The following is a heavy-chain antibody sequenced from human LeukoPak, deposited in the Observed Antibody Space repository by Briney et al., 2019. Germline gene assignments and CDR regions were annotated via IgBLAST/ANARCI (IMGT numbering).Heavy chain of an antibody. J-gene: IGHJ4*02. V-gene: IGHV3-11*06. Sequence: GGSLRLSCAASGFSFSDYYMSWIRQAPGKGLEWVSSISSSSSYIYYADSVKGRSTISRDNAKNSLYLQMNSLRAEDTAVYYCARGVGATGYFDYWGQGTLVTVSS. CDR2: ISSSSSYI. CDR1: GFSFSDYY. CDR3: ARGVGATGYFDY. D-gene: IGHD1-26*01.